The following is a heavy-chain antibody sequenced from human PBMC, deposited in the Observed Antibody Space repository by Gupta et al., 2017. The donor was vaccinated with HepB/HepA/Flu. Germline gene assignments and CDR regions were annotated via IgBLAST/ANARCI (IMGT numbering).Heavy chain of an antibody. CDR1: GYTFTSYD. Sequence: QVQLVQSGAEVKKPGASVKVSCKASGYTFTSYDINWVRQATGQGLEWMGWINPNTGNTGYGQKFQGRLTMTRSTSTNTAYMELNSLRSEDTAXYXCARRVXYDYWSGYNPYYYYGMDVWGQGTTVTVSS. V-gene: IGHV1-8*01. CDR3: ARRVXYDYWSGYNPYYYYGMDV. J-gene: IGHJ6*02. CDR2: INPNTGNT. D-gene: IGHD3-3*01.